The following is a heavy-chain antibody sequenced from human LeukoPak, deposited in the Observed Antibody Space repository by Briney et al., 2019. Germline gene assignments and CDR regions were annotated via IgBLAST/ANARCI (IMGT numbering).Heavy chain of an antibody. J-gene: IGHJ4*02. D-gene: IGHD5/OR15-5a*01. CDR2: INTANGNT. CDR1: GYTFTSYF. Sequence: ASVKVSCKASGYTFTSYFIHWVRQAPGQRLECMGRINTANGNTKYSQKFQGRVTITRDRSASTAYMELNSLRSEDTAVYYCARGRWSTTTASYYFDSWGQGSLVTVS. V-gene: IGHV1-3*04. CDR3: ARGRWSTTTASYYFDS.